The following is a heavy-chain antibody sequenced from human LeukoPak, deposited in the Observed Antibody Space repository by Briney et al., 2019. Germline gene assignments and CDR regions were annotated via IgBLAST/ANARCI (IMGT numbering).Heavy chain of an antibody. CDR2: IDWDNNK. V-gene: IGHV2-70*04. CDR1: GFSLSTTGMR. J-gene: IGHJ4*02. CDR3: TRTPRGYSYDY. D-gene: IGHD5-18*01. Sequence: SGPALVKPTQTLTLTCTFSGFSLSTTGMRVSWIRQPPGRALEWLARIDWDNNKFYSASPKTRLTISKDSSKNQVVLTMTNMDPVDTATYYCTRTPRGYSYDYWGQGTLVTVSS.